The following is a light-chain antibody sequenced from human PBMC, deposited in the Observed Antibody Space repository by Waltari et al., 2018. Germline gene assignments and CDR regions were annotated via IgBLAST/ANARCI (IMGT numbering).Light chain of an antibody. Sequence: DIQMTQSPSSLSASVGDRVTITCRASQTISRFLNWYQQKPGKAPNLLIYAAYTLQSGVPSRFSGSGSGTDFTLTISSLHPEDFATYYCQQTYNAPLTFGGGTEVEIK. V-gene: IGKV1-39*01. CDR1: QTISRF. CDR3: QQTYNAPLT. CDR2: AAY. J-gene: IGKJ4*01.